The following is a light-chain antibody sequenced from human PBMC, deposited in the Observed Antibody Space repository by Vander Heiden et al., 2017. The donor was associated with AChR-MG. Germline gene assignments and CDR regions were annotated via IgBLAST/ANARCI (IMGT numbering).Light chain of an antibody. V-gene: IGLV1-40*01. Sequence: SVLTQPPSVSGAPGHGITIPCPGTNPNIRAGSAVHWYQQLPGTAPKLLIYANVNRPSGVPDRFSASKSASSASLAITGLQAEDEANYYCQSYDNSLNAYVFGTGTKVTVL. CDR2: ANV. J-gene: IGLJ1*01. CDR1: NPNIRAGSA. CDR3: QSYDNSLNAYV.